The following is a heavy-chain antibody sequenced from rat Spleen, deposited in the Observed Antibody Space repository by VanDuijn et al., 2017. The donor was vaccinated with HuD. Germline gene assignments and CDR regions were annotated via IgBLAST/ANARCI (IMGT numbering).Heavy chain of an antibody. D-gene: IGHD3-1*01. CDR2: IRTKPNNYAT. CDR3: TADPYY. Sequence: VQLVESGGGLVQPRESLKISCAASGFTFSNAAMYWVRQAPGEGLEWVARIRTKPNNYATYYADSVKGRFTISRDDSKSMVYLQMDNLKTEDTAMYYCTADPYYWGQGVMVTVSS. V-gene: IGHV10-5*01. J-gene: IGHJ2*01. CDR1: GFTFSNAA.